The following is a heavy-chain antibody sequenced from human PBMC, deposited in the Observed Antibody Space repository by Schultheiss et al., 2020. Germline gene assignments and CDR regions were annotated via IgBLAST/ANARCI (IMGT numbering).Heavy chain of an antibody. CDR1: GLIVNRNY. V-gene: IGHV3-53*05. CDR3: ARAKSGSSFYFDL. CDR2: VYDRDTT. D-gene: IGHD1-26*01. Sequence: GESLKIPCAASGLIVNRNYMNWVRQAPGKGLEWVAIVYDRDTTNYADSVRGRFTVSRDDSKNTVSLQMNSLRAEDTAVYYCARAKSGSSFYFDLWGQGALVTVSS. J-gene: IGHJ4*02.